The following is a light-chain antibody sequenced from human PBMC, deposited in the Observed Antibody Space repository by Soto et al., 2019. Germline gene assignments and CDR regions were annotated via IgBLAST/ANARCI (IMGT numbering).Light chain of an antibody. CDR1: SSNIGSYNL. V-gene: IGLV2-23*01. CDR3: WSFAGTGTQYV. Sequence: QSVLTQPASVSGSLGQSITISCIGTSSNIGSYNLVSWYQHQPGKAPKIMIFEGSKRPSGVSNRFSGSRSGNTASLTISGLQAEDEADYYCWSFAGTGTQYVFGTGTKLTVL. CDR2: EGS. J-gene: IGLJ1*01.